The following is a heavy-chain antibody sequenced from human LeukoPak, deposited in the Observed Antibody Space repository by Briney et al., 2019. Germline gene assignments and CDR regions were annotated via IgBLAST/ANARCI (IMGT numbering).Heavy chain of an antibody. V-gene: IGHV4-30-4*01. Sequence: SETLSLTCTVSGGSISSGDYYWSWIRQPPGKGLEWIGYIYYSGSTYYNPSLKSRVTISVDTSKNQFSLKLSSVTAADTAVYYCARVTSSYDAFDIWGQGTMVTVAS. D-gene: IGHD2/OR15-2a*01. J-gene: IGHJ3*02. CDR1: GGSISSGDYY. CDR3: ARVTSSYDAFDI. CDR2: IYYSGST.